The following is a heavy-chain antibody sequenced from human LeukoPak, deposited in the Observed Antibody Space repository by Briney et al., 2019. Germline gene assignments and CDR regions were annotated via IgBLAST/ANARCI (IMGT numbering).Heavy chain of an antibody. D-gene: IGHD2-15*01. V-gene: IGHV1-18*01. CDR2: ISAYNGNT. CDR1: GYTFTSYG. Sequence: GASVTVSCKASGYTFTSYGISWVRQAPGQGLEWMGWISAYNGNTNYAQKLQGRVTMTTDTSTSTAYMELRRLRSDDTAVYYCARDRPLDFYCSGGSCYSDYYYYYGMDVWGQGTTVTVSS. J-gene: IGHJ6*02. CDR3: ARDRPLDFYCSGGSCYSDYYYYYGMDV.